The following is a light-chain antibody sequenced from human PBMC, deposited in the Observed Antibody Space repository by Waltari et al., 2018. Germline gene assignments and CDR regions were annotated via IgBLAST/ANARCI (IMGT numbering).Light chain of an antibody. Sequence: SYVLPQPPSVSVAPGQTASISCGGDKIASQSVHWYQQKSGQAPLLVVYDDSDRPSGIPARFSGSKSGNTATLTISRVEAGDEADYYCQVWDSSSDHVVFGGGTKLTVL. CDR2: DDS. CDR1: KIASQS. CDR3: QVWDSSSDHVV. J-gene: IGLJ2*01. V-gene: IGLV3-21*02.